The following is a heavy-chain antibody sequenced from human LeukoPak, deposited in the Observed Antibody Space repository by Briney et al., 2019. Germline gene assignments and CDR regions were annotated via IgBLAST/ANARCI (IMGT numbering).Heavy chain of an antibody. J-gene: IGHJ6*02. CDR1: GGSISSYY. V-gene: IGHV4-59*08. D-gene: IGHD3-3*01. CDR2: IYYSGST. Sequence: SETLSLTCTVSGGSISSYYWSWIRQPPGKGLEWIGYIYYSGSTNYNPSLKSRVTISVGTSKNQFSLKLSSVTAADTAVYYCARHPPRGLLYRYYYGMDVWGQGTTVTVSS. CDR3: ARHPPRGLLYRYYYGMDV.